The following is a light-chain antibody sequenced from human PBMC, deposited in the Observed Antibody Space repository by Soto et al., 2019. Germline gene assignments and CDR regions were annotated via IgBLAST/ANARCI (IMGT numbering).Light chain of an antibody. CDR1: SSDIGPYDY. Sequence: QSALTQPASVSGSPGQSITISCSGASSDIGPYDYVSWYQHHPGRAPKLLIYEVSNRPSGVSYRFSGSKSGNTASLTISGLQAEDEDDYYCTTFAPGRIYVFGSGTKLTVL. J-gene: IGLJ1*01. CDR2: EVS. CDR3: TTFAPGRIYV. V-gene: IGLV2-14*01.